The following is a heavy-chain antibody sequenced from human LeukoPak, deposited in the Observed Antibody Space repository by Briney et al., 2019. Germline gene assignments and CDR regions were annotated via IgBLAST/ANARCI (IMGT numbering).Heavy chain of an antibody. CDR3: ATGVGWELLHYFDY. Sequence: ASVKVSCTVSGYTLTELSMHWVRQAPGKGLEWMGGFDPEDGETIYAQKFQGRVTMTEDTSTDTAYMELSSLRSEDTAVYYCATGVGWELLHYFDYWGQGTLVTVSS. V-gene: IGHV1-24*01. J-gene: IGHJ4*02. CDR1: GYTLTELS. D-gene: IGHD1-26*01. CDR2: FDPEDGET.